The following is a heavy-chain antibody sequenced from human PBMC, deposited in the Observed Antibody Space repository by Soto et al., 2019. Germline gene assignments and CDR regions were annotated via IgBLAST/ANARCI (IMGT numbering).Heavy chain of an antibody. V-gene: IGHV1-18*01. CDR3: ARVDDYYDSSGHYFTFFNY. CDR1: GYIFTSYG. D-gene: IGHD3-22*01. CDR2: ISAFKGYT. J-gene: IGHJ4*02. Sequence: QVQLVQSGPEVKKPGASVKLSCKASGYIFTSYGIGWVRQAPGQGLEWMGWISAFKGYTKYPQRLQGRVTMTTDTPTSTAYIELRSLRSDDTAVYYCARVDDYYDSSGHYFTFFNYWGQGSLVTVSS.